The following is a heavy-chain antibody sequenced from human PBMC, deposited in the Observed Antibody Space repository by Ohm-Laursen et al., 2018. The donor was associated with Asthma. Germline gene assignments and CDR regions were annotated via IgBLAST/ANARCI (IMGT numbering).Heavy chain of an antibody. CDR2: MNPNSGNT. V-gene: IGHV1-8*02. CDR3: ARVGGRSSYPGY. Sequence: ASVKVSCKASGYTFTSYGISWVRQAPGQGLEWMGWMNPNSGNTGYAQKFQGRVTMTRNTSISTAYMELSSLRSEDTAVYHCARVGGRSSYPGYWGQGTLVTVSS. CDR1: GYTFTSYG. D-gene: IGHD6-6*01. J-gene: IGHJ4*02.